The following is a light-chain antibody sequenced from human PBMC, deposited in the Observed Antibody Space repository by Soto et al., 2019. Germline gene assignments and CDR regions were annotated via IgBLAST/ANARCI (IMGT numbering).Light chain of an antibody. J-gene: IGKJ2*01. CDR3: QQTYTPSFT. Sequence: DIQMTQSPSSLSASVGDTVAITCRASQTITFYLNWYQQEPGKSPKLLIYGANTLQGGVPSRFSAGGSGTDFTLTINNLQPEDFATYYCQQTYTPSFTFGQGTKLQIK. V-gene: IGKV1-39*01. CDR1: QTITFY. CDR2: GAN.